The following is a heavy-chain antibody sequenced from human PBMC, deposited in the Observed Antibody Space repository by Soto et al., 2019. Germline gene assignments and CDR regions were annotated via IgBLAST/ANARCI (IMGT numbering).Heavy chain of an antibody. J-gene: IGHJ2*01. Sequence: SETLSLTCAGSEWSFGGYYWSWIRQPPGKGLEWIGEINHSGSTNYNPSLKSRVTISVDTSKNQFSLKLSSVTAADTAVYYCARGGKQQLVRSQYFDLWGRGTLVTVSS. D-gene: IGHD6-13*01. CDR3: ARGGKQQLVRSQYFDL. CDR2: INHSGST. CDR1: EWSFGGYY. V-gene: IGHV4-34*01.